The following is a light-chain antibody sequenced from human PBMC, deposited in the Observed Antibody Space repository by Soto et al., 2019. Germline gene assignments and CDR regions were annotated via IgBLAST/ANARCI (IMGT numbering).Light chain of an antibody. CDR3: QQYDNYPYT. J-gene: IGKJ2*01. CDR2: TAS. V-gene: IGKV1-5*03. Sequence: DIQMTQSPSTLSASVGDRVTITCRASQSITSWLAWYQQKPGKAPKILINTASTLESGVPSRFSGSGSGTEFTLTISSLQPDDFATYYCQQYDNYPYTFGQGTKLEIK. CDR1: QSITSW.